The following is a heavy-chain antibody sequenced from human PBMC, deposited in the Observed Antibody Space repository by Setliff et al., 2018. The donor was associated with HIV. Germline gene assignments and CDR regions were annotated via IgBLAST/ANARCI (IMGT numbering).Heavy chain of an antibody. CDR2: IYPGDSDT. J-gene: IGHJ4*02. V-gene: IGHV5-51*01. CDR3: ARLSVVTATRIYYFDY. Sequence: GESLKISCKGSGYSFTNYWIGWVRQMPGKGLEWMGIIYPGDSDTRYSPSFQGQVTISADKTISTAYLQWSSLKASDTAMYYCARLSVVTATRIYYFDYWGQGTLVTVSS. D-gene: IGHD2-21*02. CDR1: GYSFTNYW.